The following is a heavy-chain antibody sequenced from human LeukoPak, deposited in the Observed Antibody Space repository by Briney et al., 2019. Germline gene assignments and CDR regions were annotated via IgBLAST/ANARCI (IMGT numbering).Heavy chain of an antibody. CDR1: GFTFSSYA. Sequence: GGSLRLSCAASGFTFSSYAMHWVRQAPGKGLEWMAVISYDGSNKYYADSVKGRFTISRDNSKNTLYLQMNSLRAEDTAVYYCARDRVVPAAIAVAAAGPILDYWGQGTLVTVSS. J-gene: IGHJ4*02. CDR3: ARDRVVPAAIAVAAAGPILDY. D-gene: IGHD2-2*01. V-gene: IGHV3-30*01. CDR2: ISYDGSNK.